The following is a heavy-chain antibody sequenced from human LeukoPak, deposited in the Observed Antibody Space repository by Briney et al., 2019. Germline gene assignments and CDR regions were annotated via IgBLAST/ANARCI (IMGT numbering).Heavy chain of an antibody. CDR1: GGSLSSYY. Sequence: SETLSLTCTVSGGSLSSYYWSWIRQPPGKGLEWIGYIYYSGSTNYNPSLKSRVTISVDTSKKQFSLRLRSVTAADTAVYYCARIPCSGGSCYPDYWGQGTLVTVSS. CDR2: IYYSGST. V-gene: IGHV4-59*01. CDR3: ARIPCSGGSCYPDY. J-gene: IGHJ4*02. D-gene: IGHD2-15*01.